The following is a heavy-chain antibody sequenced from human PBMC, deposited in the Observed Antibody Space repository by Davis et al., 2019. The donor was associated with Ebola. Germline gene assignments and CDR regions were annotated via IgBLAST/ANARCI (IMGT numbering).Heavy chain of an antibody. CDR2: ISGNGGST. CDR1: GFTFSTYA. CDR3: VKGYSGSESN. V-gene: IGHV3-64D*08. J-gene: IGHJ4*02. Sequence: GGSLRLSCSASGFTFSTYAMHWVRQAPGKGLEYVSAISGNGGSTYYADSVKGRFTISTDNSKNTLYLQMSSLRAEDTAVYYCVKGYSGSESNWGQGTLVTVSS. D-gene: IGHD1-26*01.